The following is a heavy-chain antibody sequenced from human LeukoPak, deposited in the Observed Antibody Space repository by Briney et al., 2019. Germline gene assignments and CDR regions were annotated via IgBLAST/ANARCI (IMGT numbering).Heavy chain of an antibody. Sequence: SETLSLTCAVYGGSFSGYYWSWIRQPPGKGLEWIGEINHSGSTNYNPSLKSRVTISVDTSKNQFSLKLSSVTAADTAVYYCARIYYSSSYDYWYFDLWGRGTLVTVSS. CDR2: INHSGST. CDR3: ARIYYSSSYDYWYFDL. CDR1: GGSFSGYY. V-gene: IGHV4-34*01. D-gene: IGHD6-13*01. J-gene: IGHJ2*01.